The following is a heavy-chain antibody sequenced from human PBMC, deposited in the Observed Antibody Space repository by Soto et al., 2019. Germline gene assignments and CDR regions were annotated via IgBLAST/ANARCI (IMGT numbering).Heavy chain of an antibody. J-gene: IGHJ6*02. CDR1: EFIFSNYA. Sequence: QVQLVESGGGVVQPGTSLRLSCAASEFIFSNYAMDWVRQAPGKGLEWVAVMSDDGKKRYYSDSVKGRFSISRDNSKNSLFLQMTGLTAEDTAVYYCARERGILRFLGGPKYYPYGMDVWGQGTTVTVSS. V-gene: IGHV3-30*04. D-gene: IGHD3-3*01. CDR2: MSDDGKKR. CDR3: ARERGILRFLGGPKYYPYGMDV.